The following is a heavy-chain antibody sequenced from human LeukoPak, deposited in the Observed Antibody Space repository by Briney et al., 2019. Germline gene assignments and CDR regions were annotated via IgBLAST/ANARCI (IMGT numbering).Heavy chain of an antibody. CDR1: GYTFTGYY. J-gene: IGHJ4*02. CDR2: INPNSGVT. V-gene: IGHV1-2*02. Sequence: ASVKVSCKASGYTFTGYYMHWVRQTPGQGLEGMGWINPNSGVTNYAQKFQGRVTMTRDTSISIAYMELSRLTSDDTALYYCARYQSNGWTPFDYWGQGTLVTVSS. D-gene: IGHD6-19*01. CDR3: ARYQSNGWTPFDY.